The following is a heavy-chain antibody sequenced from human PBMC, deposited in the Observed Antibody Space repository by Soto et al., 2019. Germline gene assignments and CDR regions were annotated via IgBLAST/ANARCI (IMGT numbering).Heavy chain of an antibody. Sequence: QVQLVQSGAEVKKPGSSVKVSCKASGGTFSSYTISWVRQAPGQGLEWMGRIIPILGIANYAQKFQGRVTITADKSTITAYMELSSMRSEDTAVYYCARGVLTMVRGGITPGRFDYWGQGTLVTVSS. D-gene: IGHD3-10*01. CDR2: IIPILGIA. V-gene: IGHV1-69*02. CDR1: GGTFSSYT. J-gene: IGHJ4*02. CDR3: ARGVLTMVRGGITPGRFDY.